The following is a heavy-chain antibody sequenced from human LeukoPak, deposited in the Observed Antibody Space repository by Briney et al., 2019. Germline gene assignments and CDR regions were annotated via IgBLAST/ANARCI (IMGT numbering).Heavy chain of an antibody. CDR1: GGSISSYY. D-gene: IGHD3-3*01. Sequence: SETLSLTCTVSGGSISSYYWSWIRQPPGKGLEWIGYIYYSGSTNYNPSLKGRVTISEGTPKNQFSLRLSSMTAADTAVYYCARGTRNDFWSGYERYYFDSWGQGTLVTVSS. J-gene: IGHJ4*02. CDR3: ARGTRNDFWSGYERYYFDS. V-gene: IGHV4-59*08. CDR2: IYYSGST.